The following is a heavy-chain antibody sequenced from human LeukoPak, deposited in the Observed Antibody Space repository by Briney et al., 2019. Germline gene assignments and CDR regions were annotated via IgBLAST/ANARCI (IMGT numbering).Heavy chain of an antibody. CDR2: ITSSSSYI. Sequence: GGSLRLSCAASGFTFSGYGMNWVRQAPGKGLEWVSSITSSSSYIYYSDSVKGRFTISRDNAKNSMYLQMNSLRAEDMALYYCAKENSSGWGFDYWGQGTLVTVSS. V-gene: IGHV3-21*04. CDR3: AKENSSGWGFDY. J-gene: IGHJ4*02. CDR1: GFTFSGYG. D-gene: IGHD6-19*01.